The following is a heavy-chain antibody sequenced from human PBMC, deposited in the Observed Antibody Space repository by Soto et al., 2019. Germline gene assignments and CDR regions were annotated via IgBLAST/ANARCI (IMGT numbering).Heavy chain of an antibody. CDR3: ARGSKDAYYYDSSGSEDDAFDI. CDR1: GFTFSSYD. Sequence: PGGSLRLSCAASGFTFSSYDMHWVRQATGKGLEWVSAIGTAGDTYYPGSVKGRFTISRENAKNSLYLQMNSLRAGDTAVYYCARGSKDAYYYDSSGSEDDAFDIWGQGTMVTVSS. V-gene: IGHV3-13*01. D-gene: IGHD3-22*01. CDR2: IGTAGDT. J-gene: IGHJ3*02.